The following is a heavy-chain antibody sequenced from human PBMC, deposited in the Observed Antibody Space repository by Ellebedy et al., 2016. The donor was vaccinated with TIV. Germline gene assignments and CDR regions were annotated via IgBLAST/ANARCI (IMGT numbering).Heavy chain of an antibody. CDR1: GDSISSRIYY. V-gene: IGHV4-31*03. D-gene: IGHD2-2*01. CDR2: IYYSGST. Sequence: MPSETLSLTCTFSGDSISSRIYYWSWVRQHPGKGLEWIGYIYYSGSTYYNPSLKSRVTISIDTSNNQLSLKVTSVTAADTAVYYCARTHCSSASCYGYYYYGMDVWGQGTTVTVSS. J-gene: IGHJ6*02. CDR3: ARTHCSSASCYGYYYYGMDV.